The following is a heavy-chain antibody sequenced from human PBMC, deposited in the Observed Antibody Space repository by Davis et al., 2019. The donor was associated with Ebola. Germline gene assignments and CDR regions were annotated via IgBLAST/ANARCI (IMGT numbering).Heavy chain of an antibody. CDR3: AKERLMGVVVVAATQGMDV. D-gene: IGHD2-15*01. CDR1: GFTFSSYG. CDR2: IWYDGSNK. J-gene: IGHJ6*02. V-gene: IGHV3-30*02. Sequence: GESLKISCAASGFTFSSYGMHWVRQAPGKGLEWVAVIWYDGSNKYYADSVKGRFTISRDNSKNTLYLQLSSLRAEDTAVYYCAKERLMGVVVVAATQGMDVWGQGTTVTVSS.